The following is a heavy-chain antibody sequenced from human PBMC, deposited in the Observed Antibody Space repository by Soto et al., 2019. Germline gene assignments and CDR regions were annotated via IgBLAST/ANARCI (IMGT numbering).Heavy chain of an antibody. CDR3: ASSYGSGYRAFDY. J-gene: IGHJ4*02. D-gene: IGHD3-10*01. Sequence: QVQLVQSGAEVKRPGSSVKVSCKASGDTFNFYSINWVRQAPGLGLEWLGRVNPIVSMPNYAQKFQGSVTMTADKATSTAYMELSSLRSEDTAIYYCASSYGSGYRAFDYWGQGALVTVSS. CDR2: VNPIVSMP. V-gene: IGHV1-69*02. CDR1: GDTFNFYS.